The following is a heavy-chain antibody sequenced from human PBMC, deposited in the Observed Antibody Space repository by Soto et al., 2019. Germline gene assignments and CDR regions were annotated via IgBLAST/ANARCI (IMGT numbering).Heavy chain of an antibody. Sequence: ASVKVSCKASGYTFTGHYMHWVRQAPGQGLEWMGWINPNSGGTNYAQKFQGWVTMTRDTSISTAYMELSRLRSDDTAVYYCARSPFGKCGGSCYDYWGQGALVTVSS. CDR1: GYTFTGHY. D-gene: IGHD2-15*01. J-gene: IGHJ4*02. CDR2: INPNSGGT. V-gene: IGHV1-2*04. CDR3: ARSPFGKCGGSCYDY.